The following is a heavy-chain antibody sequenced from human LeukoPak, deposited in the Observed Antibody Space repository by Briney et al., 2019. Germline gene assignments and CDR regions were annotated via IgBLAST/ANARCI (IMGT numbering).Heavy chain of an antibody. D-gene: IGHD4-23*01. V-gene: IGHV3-9*01. CDR1: WISFYDYS. Sequence: GGAPRPSFSAPWISFYDYSKQWGRAAPGEGPGGVSGISWNSGSIGYADSVKGRFTISRDNAKNSLYLQMNSLRAEDTALYYCAKDISGGPDAFDIWGQGTMVTVSS. CDR3: AKDISGGPDAFDI. CDR2: ISWNSGSI. J-gene: IGHJ3*02.